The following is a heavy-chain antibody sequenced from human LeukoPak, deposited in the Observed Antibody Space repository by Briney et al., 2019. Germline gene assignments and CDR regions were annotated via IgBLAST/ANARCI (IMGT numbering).Heavy chain of an antibody. Sequence: PSETLSLTCTVSGGSISSYYWSWLRQPPGKGLEWIGYIYYSGSTNYNPSLKSRVTISVDTSKNQFSLKLSSVTAADTAVYYCAGGVPRGDAFDIWGQGTMVTVSS. D-gene: IGHD1-1*01. CDR1: GGSISSYY. CDR3: AGGVPRGDAFDI. CDR2: IYYSGST. J-gene: IGHJ3*02. V-gene: IGHV4-59*01.